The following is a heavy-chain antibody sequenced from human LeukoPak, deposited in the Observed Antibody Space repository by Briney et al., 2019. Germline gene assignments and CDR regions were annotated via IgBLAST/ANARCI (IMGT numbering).Heavy chain of an antibody. Sequence: PGGSLRLSCAVSGFTFSSYWMSWVRQAPGKGLEWVAIIKQDESEKYYVDSVKGRFTISRDNAKNSLYLQMNSLRAEDTAVYYCAREEYYDSSGYLFDYWGQGTLVTVSS. CDR2: IKQDESEK. D-gene: IGHD3-22*01. V-gene: IGHV3-7*01. J-gene: IGHJ4*02. CDR1: GFTFSSYW. CDR3: AREEYYDSSGYLFDY.